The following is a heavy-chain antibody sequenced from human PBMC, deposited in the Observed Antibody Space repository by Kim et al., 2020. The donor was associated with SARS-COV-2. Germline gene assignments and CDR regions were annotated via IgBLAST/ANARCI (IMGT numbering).Heavy chain of an antibody. D-gene: IGHD4-4*01. CDR3: AMGPNYSPFDY. CDR2: IIGSGTTI. V-gene: IGHV3-48*03. J-gene: IGHJ4*02. CDR1: GFTFSSYE. Sequence: GGSLRRSCAASGFTFSSYEMNWVRQAPGKGLEWVSYIIGSGTTIYYADSVRGRFTISRDNDKNSLYLQMNSMRAEDTAVYYCAMGPNYSPFDYWGQGTLVTVSS.